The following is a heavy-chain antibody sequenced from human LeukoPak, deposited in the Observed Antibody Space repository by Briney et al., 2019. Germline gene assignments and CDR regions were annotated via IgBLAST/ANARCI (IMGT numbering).Heavy chain of an antibody. D-gene: IGHD6-13*01. CDR1: GYDFRGYS. J-gene: IGHJ6*03. CDR2: FSVYTEKT. Sequence: GASVKVSCKAAGYDFRGYSISWVRQAPGQGLEWMGWFSVYTEKTQYAQNLQGRVTMTTDPSTSTAYMELRSLTSDDTAVYYCARVRQQVANYYSYYMDVWGTGTTVIISS. CDR3: ARVRQQVANYYSYYMDV. V-gene: IGHV1-18*01.